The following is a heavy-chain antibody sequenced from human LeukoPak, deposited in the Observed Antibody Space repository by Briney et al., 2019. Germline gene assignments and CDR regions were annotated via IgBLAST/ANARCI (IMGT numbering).Heavy chain of an antibody. Sequence: GASVKVSCKASGGTFSSYAISWVRQAPGQGLEWMGGIVPIFGTANYAQKFQGRVTITADESTSTAYMELSSLRSEDTAVYYCARVMGGYYDSSGYYYHGSAFDIWGQGTMVTVSS. CDR1: GGTFSSYA. V-gene: IGHV1-69*13. D-gene: IGHD3-22*01. J-gene: IGHJ3*02. CDR3: ARVMGGYYDSSGYYYHGSAFDI. CDR2: IVPIFGTA.